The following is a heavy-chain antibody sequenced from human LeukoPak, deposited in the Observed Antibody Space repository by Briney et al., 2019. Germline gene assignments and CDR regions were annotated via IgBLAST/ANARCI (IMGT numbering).Heavy chain of an antibody. Sequence: SETLSLTCTVSGGSISSYYWSWIRRPAGKGLEWIGRIYTSGSTNYNPSLKSRVTMSVDTSKNQFPLKLSSVTAADTAVYYCARDSYCSSTSCYGLGFDYWGQGTLVAVSS. J-gene: IGHJ4*02. CDR1: GGSISSYY. CDR2: IYTSGST. V-gene: IGHV4-4*07. D-gene: IGHD2-2*01. CDR3: ARDSYCSSTSCYGLGFDY.